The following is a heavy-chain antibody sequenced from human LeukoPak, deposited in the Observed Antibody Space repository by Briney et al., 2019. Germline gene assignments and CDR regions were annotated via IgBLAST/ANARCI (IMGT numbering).Heavy chain of an antibody. D-gene: IGHD2-2*01. V-gene: IGHV4-39*01. Sequence: PSETLSLICTVSGGSISSSSYYWGWIRQPPGKGLEWIGSIYYSGSTYYNPSLKSRVTISVDTSKNQFSLKLSSVTAADTAVYYCARQFVSYALYYYYYYYGMDVWGQGTTVTVSS. J-gene: IGHJ6*02. CDR2: IYYSGST. CDR1: GGSISSSSYY. CDR3: ARQFVSYALYYYYYYYGMDV.